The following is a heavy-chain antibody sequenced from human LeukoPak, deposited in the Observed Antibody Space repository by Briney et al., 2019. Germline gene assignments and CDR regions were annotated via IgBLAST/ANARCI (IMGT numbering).Heavy chain of an antibody. CDR3: ARGGDYVWGSYRYSNWFDP. Sequence: SETLSLTCAVYGGSFSGYYWSWIRQPPGKGLEWIGEINHSGSTNYNPSLQSRVTISVDTSKNQFALKLSSVTAADTAVYYCARGGDYVWGSYRYSNWFDPWGQGTLVTVSS. CDR2: INHSGST. V-gene: IGHV4-34*01. CDR1: GGSFSGYY. D-gene: IGHD3-16*02. J-gene: IGHJ5*02.